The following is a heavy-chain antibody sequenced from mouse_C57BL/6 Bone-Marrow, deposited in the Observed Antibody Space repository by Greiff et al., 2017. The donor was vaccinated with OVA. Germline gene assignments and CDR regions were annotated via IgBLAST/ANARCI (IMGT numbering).Heavy chain of an antibody. CDR1: GYTFTGYW. CDR2: ILPGSGST. CDR3: ARGVKVLPGYFDV. Sequence: VQLQQSGAELMKPGASVKLSCKATGYTFTGYWIEWVKQRPGHGLEWIGEILPGSGSTNYNEKFKGKAPFTADTSSNTAYMQLRSLTTEDSAIDYCARGVKVLPGYFDVWGTGTTVTVSS. J-gene: IGHJ1*03. V-gene: IGHV1-9*01.